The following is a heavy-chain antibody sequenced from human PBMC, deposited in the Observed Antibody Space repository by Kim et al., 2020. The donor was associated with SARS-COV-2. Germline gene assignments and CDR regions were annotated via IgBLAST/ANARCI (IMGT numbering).Heavy chain of an antibody. CDR2: IGVSGST. Sequence: GGSLRLSCTASGFTFSNYGMPWVRQAHGKGKEWVSAIGVSGSTFSPAYVRGRFIISRDNSENTLDLQMNSLRVEDTAIYHCAKERVGSGWGSYHEYWGQGTLVTVS. J-gene: IGHJ4*02. CDR3: AKERVGSGWGSYHEY. V-gene: IGHV3-23*01. CDR1: GFTFSNYG. D-gene: IGHD6-25*01.